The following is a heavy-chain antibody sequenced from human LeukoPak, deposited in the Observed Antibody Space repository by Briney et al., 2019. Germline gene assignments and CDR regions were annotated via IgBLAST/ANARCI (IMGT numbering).Heavy chain of an antibody. J-gene: IGHJ3*02. CDR2: IWYDGSNK. V-gene: IGHV3-33*01. D-gene: IGHD2-2*01. Sequence: PGGSLRLSCAASGLTFSSYGMHWVRQAPGKGLEWVAVIWYDGSNKYYADSVKGRFTISRDNSKNTLYLQMNSLRAEDTAVYYCARGPGAFDIWGQGTMVTVSS. CDR3: ARGPGAFDI. CDR1: GLTFSSYG.